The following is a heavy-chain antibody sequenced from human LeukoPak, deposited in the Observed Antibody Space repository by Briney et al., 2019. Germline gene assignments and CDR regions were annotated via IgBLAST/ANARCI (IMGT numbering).Heavy chain of an antibody. D-gene: IGHD3-22*01. CDR1: GGSISSGGYY. CDR2: IYHSGST. CDR3: ARRTHDYDSSGFHYAFNL. J-gene: IGHJ5*02. Sequence: PSETLSLTCTVSGGSISSGGYYWSWIRQPPGKGLEWIGYIYHSGSTYYNPSLKSRVTISVDRSKNQFSLKLSSVTAADTAVYYCARRTHDYDSSGFHYAFNLWGPGTLVTVSS. V-gene: IGHV4-30-2*01.